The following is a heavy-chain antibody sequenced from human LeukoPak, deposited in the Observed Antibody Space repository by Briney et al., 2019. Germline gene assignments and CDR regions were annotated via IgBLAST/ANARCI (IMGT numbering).Heavy chain of an antibody. D-gene: IGHD3-16*01. CDR3: ARGGSLIPFDY. J-gene: IGHJ4*02. CDR1: GFTVSSNY. V-gene: IGHV3-66*01. CDR2: IYSGGST. Sequence: PGGSLRLSCAASGFTVSSNYMSWVRQAPGKGLERVSVIYSGGSTYYADSVKGRFTISRDNSKNALYLQMNSLRAEDTAVYYCARGGSLIPFDYWGQGTLVTVSS.